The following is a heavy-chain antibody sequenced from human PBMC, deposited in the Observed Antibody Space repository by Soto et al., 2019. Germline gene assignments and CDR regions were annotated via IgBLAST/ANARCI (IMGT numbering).Heavy chain of an antibody. D-gene: IGHD2-15*01. CDR2: IIPIFGTA. V-gene: IGHV1-69*13. Sequence: ASVKVSCKASGYTFTGYYMHWVRQAPGQGLEWMGGIIPIFGTANYAQEFQGRVTITADESTSTAYMELSSLRSEDTAVYYCARAGQLLGYCSGGSCYWDFDYWGQGTLVTVSS. CDR3: ARAGQLLGYCSGGSCYWDFDY. J-gene: IGHJ4*02. CDR1: GYTFTGYY.